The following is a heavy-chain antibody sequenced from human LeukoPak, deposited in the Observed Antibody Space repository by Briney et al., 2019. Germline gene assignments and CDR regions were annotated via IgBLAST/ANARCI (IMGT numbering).Heavy chain of an antibody. Sequence: ASVKVSCKTSGYTFTNYDINWVRQAAGQGLEWMGWVNPDSGDTGFAQKFQGGLTITTNTSARIAYMEMSGLTSEDTAVYYCTRDWTYWGPGTLVAVSS. J-gene: IGHJ4*02. CDR2: VNPDSGDT. D-gene: IGHD1-1*01. CDR1: GYTFTNYD. CDR3: TRDWTY. V-gene: IGHV1-8*01.